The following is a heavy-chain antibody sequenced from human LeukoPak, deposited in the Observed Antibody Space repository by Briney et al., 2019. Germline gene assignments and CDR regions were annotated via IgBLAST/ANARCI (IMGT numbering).Heavy chain of an antibody. V-gene: IGHV1-69*05. Sequence: SVKVSCKTSGGTFSNYAISWVRQAPGQGLEWVGGIIPILGTSNSAEKFQGKLTVTTDEFTGTAYMELSTLRSEDTAVYYCATDLADATYGFDIWGQGTMVTVSS. CDR3: ATDLADATYGFDI. D-gene: IGHD6-13*01. CDR1: GGTFSNYA. CDR2: IIPILGTS. J-gene: IGHJ3*02.